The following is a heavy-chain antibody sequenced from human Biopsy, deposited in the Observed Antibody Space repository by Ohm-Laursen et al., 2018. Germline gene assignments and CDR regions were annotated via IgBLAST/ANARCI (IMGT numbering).Heavy chain of an antibody. J-gene: IGHJ4*02. CDR2: IYDRGSTA. CDR1: GDSVSSGSFY. CDR3: ARGMRSSGWPYFDS. V-gene: IGHV4-61*01. Sequence: GTLSLTCTVSGDSVSSGSFYWTWIRRPPGQGLEYIGYIYDRGSTANYNPSLESRVTMSVDMPKNRFSLKLSSVTAADTAIYYCARGMRSSGWPYFDSWGQGTLVTVSS. D-gene: IGHD6-19*01.